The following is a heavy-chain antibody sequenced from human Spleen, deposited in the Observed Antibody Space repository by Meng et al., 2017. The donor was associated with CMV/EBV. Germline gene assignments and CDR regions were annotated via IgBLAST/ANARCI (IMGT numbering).Heavy chain of an antibody. CDR1: GFSFSSYW. CDR2: ITADGTIT. V-gene: IGHV3-74*01. J-gene: IGHJ4*02. D-gene: IGHD6-13*01. CDR3: AKDVRPSIAAAGALFAS. Sequence: GESLKISCVASGFSFSSYWMHWVRQGPGKGLVWVSRITADGTITSYADSVRGRFTISRDNAKNSLYLQMNSLRPEDMAFYYCAKDVRPSIAAAGALFASWGQGALVTVSS.